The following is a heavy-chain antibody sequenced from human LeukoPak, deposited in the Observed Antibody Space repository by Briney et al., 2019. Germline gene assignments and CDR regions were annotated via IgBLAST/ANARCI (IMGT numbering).Heavy chain of an antibody. V-gene: IGHV3-21*01. CDR2: ISSSSSYI. D-gene: IGHD2-21*02. CDR1: GFTFSSYS. CDR3: ARLGVVTGKREVNPLDY. Sequence: GGSLRLSCAASGFTFSSYSMDWVRQAPGKGLEWVSSISSSSSYIYYADSVKGRFTISRDNAKNSLYLQMNSLRAEDTAVYYCARLGVVTGKREVNPLDYWGQGTLVTVSS. J-gene: IGHJ4*02.